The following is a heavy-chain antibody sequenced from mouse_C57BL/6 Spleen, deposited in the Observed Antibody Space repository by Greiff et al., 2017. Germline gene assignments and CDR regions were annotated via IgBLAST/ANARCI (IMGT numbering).Heavy chain of an antibody. Sequence: EVKRVESGGGLVKPGGSLKLSCAASGFTFSDYGMHWVRQAPGKGLEWVAYISSGSSTIYYADTVKGRFTISRDNAKNTLFLQMTSLRSEDTAIYYCAREVLRYFFDYWGQGTTLTVSS. V-gene: IGHV5-17*01. CDR3: AREVLRYFFDY. CDR1: GFTFSDYG. D-gene: IGHD1-1*01. J-gene: IGHJ2*01. CDR2: ISSGSSTI.